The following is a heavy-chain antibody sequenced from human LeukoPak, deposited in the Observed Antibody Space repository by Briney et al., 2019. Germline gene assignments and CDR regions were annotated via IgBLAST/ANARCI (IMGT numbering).Heavy chain of an antibody. CDR3: AREFSSKLEWLAYVTGDDAFDV. J-gene: IGHJ3*01. CDR2: VNPKTGGT. D-gene: IGHD3-3*01. CDR1: GYSFTGYH. V-gene: IGHV1-2*02. Sequence: ASVKVSCKAFGYSFTGYHLHWVRQAPRQGLEWMGWVNPKTGGTNYARKFQGRVTMTRDTSINTVNMELSRLTSDDTAVYYCAREFSSKLEWLAYVTGDDAFDVWGQGTMITAS.